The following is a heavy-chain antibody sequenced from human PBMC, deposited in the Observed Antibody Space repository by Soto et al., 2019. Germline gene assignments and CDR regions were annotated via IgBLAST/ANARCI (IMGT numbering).Heavy chain of an antibody. CDR2: IDASGTYI. Sequence: EVQLVESGGGLVKPGGSLGLSCSASGFTFSTYRMVWVRQAPGKGLEWVSSIDASGTYIYYADSLKGRLTISRDNARNSLYLQMNSLRAEDTAVYYCARVQQQQLDDYYIYHYMDVWGKGTTVTVSS. CDR3: ARVQQQQLDDYYIYHYMDV. V-gene: IGHV3-21*02. D-gene: IGHD6-13*01. CDR1: GFTFSTYR. J-gene: IGHJ6*03.